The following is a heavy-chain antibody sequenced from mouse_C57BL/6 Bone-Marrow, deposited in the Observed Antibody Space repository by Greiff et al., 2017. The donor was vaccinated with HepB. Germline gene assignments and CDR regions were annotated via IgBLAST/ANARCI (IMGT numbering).Heavy chain of an antibody. D-gene: IGHD2-4*01. J-gene: IGHJ1*03. Sequence: VQLQESGPGLVAPSQSLSITCTVSGFSLTSYAISWVRQPPGKGLEWLGVIWTGGGTNYNSALKSRLSISKDNSKSQVFLKMNSLQTDDTARYYCARNPPVYYDYDWDWYFDVWGTGTTVTVSS. CDR1: GFSLTSYA. CDR2: IWTGGGT. V-gene: IGHV2-9-1*01. CDR3: ARNPPVYYDYDWDWYFDV.